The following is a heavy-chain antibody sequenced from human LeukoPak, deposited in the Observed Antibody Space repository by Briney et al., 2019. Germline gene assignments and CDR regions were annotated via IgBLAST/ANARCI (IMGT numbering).Heavy chain of an antibody. CDR1: GGSISSSSYY. J-gene: IGHJ4*02. D-gene: IGHD6-13*01. CDR3: ARRIAAAGRFDY. V-gene: IGHV4-39*01. CDR2: IYYSGST. Sequence: SETLSLTCTVSGGSISSSSYYWGWIRQPPGKGLEWIGSIYYSGSTYYNPSLKSRVTISVDTSKNQFSLKLSSVTAADTAVYYCARRIAAAGRFDYWGQGTLVIVSS.